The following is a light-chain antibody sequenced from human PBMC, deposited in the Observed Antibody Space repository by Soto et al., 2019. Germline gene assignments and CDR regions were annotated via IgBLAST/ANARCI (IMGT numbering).Light chain of an antibody. V-gene: IGLV2-8*01. Sequence: QSALTQPPSASGSPGQSVTISCTGTSSDVGRYNYVSWYQQHPGKAPKLMIYEVNKRPSGVPDRFSGSKSGNTASLTVSGLQAEDEADYYCSSYAGSNILFGGGTKPTVL. CDR3: SSYAGSNIL. J-gene: IGLJ2*01. CDR1: SSDVGRYNY. CDR2: EVN.